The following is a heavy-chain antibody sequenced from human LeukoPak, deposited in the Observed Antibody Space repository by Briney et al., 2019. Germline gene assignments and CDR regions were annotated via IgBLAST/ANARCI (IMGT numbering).Heavy chain of an antibody. Sequence: GASVKVSCKASGYTFTSYYMHWVRQAPGQGLEWMGIINPSGGSTSYAQKFQGRVTMTRNTSISTAYMELSSLRSEDTAVYYCASLGLSTTGWDQGTLVTVSS. D-gene: IGHD3-9*01. V-gene: IGHV1-46*01. CDR2: INPSGGST. CDR3: ASLGLSTTG. CDR1: GYTFTSYY. J-gene: IGHJ4*02.